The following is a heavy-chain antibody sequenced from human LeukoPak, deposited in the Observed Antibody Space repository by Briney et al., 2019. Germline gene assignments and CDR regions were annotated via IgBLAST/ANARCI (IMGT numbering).Heavy chain of an antibody. V-gene: IGHV1-8*01. Sequence: ASVKVSCKASGYTFTSYDINWVRQATGQGLEWMGWMNPNSGNIGYAQKFQGRITMTRNTSISTAYMELSSLRSDDTAVYYCARRSDYYDSSAYRYWGQGTLVTVSS. CDR3: ARRSDYYDSSAYRY. J-gene: IGHJ4*02. CDR1: GYTFTSYD. D-gene: IGHD3-22*01. CDR2: MNPNSGNI.